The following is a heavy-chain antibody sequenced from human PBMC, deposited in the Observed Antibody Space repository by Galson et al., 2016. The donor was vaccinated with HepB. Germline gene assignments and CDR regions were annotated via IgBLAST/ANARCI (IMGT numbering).Heavy chain of an antibody. CDR1: GFTVSTSY. D-gene: IGHD1-7*01. Sequence: SLRLSCAASGFTVSTSYMSWVRQAPGKGLEWVSVIYNNGETYYADSVRGRFTISRDNSKNTLFLEMNSLRAEDTAVYYCARSLIGTQGYYYYGLEVWGQGTLVTVSS. J-gene: IGHJ6*02. CDR2: IYNNGET. V-gene: IGHV3-53*01. CDR3: ARSLIGTQGYYYYGLEV.